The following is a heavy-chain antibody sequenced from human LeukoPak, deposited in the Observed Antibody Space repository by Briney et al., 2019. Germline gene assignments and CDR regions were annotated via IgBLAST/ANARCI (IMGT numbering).Heavy chain of an antibody. CDR1: GFTFSSYE. V-gene: IGHV3-48*03. J-gene: IGHJ4*02. CDR3: ARGLGWLPDY. D-gene: IGHD6-19*01. CDR2: ISSSGSTI. Sequence: GGSLRLSCAASGFTFSSYEMNWVRQAPGKGLEWVSYISSSGSTIYYADSVKGRFTISRDNAKNSVFLQMNSLRDEDTAIYYCARGLGWLPDYWGQGTLVTVSS.